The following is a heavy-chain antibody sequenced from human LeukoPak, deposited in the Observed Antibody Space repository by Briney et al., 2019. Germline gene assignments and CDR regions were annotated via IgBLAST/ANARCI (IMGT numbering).Heavy chain of an antibody. J-gene: IGHJ4*02. CDR3: VSSLYGPRGDFDY. D-gene: IGHD4-17*01. V-gene: IGHV4-59*01. CDR2: IYYSGST. CDR1: GGSISGYY. Sequence: SETLSLTCTVSGGSISGYYWSWIRQPPGKGLEWIGYIYYSGSTNYNPSLKSRVTISVDTSKNQFSLKLSSVTAADTAVYYCVSSLYGPRGDFDYWGQGTLVTVSS.